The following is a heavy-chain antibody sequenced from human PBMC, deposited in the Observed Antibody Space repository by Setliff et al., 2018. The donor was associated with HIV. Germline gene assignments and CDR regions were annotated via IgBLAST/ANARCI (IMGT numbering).Heavy chain of an antibody. J-gene: IGHJ3*02. CDR3: ARGKQMSRRSDAFDI. V-gene: IGHV1-69*05. CDR1: GGTFSSYA. D-gene: IGHD6-6*01. CDR2: IIPIFGTA. Sequence: SVKVSCKASGGTFSSYAISWVRQAPGQGLEWMGGIIPIFGTANYAQKFQGRVTVTRDTSTSTVYMELSGLKSEDTAMYYCARGKQMSRRSDAFDIWGQGTKVTVSS.